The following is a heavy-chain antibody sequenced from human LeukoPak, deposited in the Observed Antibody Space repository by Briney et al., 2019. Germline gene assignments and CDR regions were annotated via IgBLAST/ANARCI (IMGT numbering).Heavy chain of an antibody. CDR1: GGSISRSTYY. J-gene: IGHJ2*01. CDR3: ARERPDIVAVPQPDWYFDL. CDR2: IYYSGST. V-gene: IGHV4-61*01. Sequence: SETLSLTCSVSGGSISRSTYYWGWIRQPPGKGLEWIGYIYYSGSTNYNPSLKSRVTISVDTSKNQFSLKLSSVTAADTAVYYCARERPDIVAVPQPDWYFDLWGRGTLVTVSS. D-gene: IGHD2-2*01.